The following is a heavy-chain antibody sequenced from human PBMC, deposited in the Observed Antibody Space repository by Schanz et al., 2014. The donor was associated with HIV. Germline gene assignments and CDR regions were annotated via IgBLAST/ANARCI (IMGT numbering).Heavy chain of an antibody. CDR3: AKGYTSSSVFNL. CDR1: RFSFRGYG. D-gene: IGHD6-6*01. V-gene: IGHV3-30*18. Sequence: VQLVESGGGVVQPGRSLILSCAASRFSFRGYGMHWVRQAPGKGLEWVARISPDGDTQHYADSLKGRFTISRDNFKNTLDLQMDSLRPDDTAVYYCAKGYTSSSVFNLWGRGTLVTVSS. J-gene: IGHJ2*01. CDR2: ISPDGDTQ.